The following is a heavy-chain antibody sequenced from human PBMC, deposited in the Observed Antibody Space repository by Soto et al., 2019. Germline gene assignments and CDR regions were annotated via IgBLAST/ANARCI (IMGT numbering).Heavy chain of an antibody. D-gene: IGHD3-10*01. V-gene: IGHV1-69*13. Sequence: ASVKVSCKASGGTFSSYTSSWVRQAPGQGLEWMGGIIPIFGTVNYAQRFQGRVTITADESTNTAYMELSSLRSEDTAVYYCAGDKKDSGSYSNPYYHYGMDVCGQGTTVTVCS. CDR1: GGTFSSYT. J-gene: IGHJ6*02. CDR2: IIPIFGTV. CDR3: AGDKKDSGSYSNPYYHYGMDV.